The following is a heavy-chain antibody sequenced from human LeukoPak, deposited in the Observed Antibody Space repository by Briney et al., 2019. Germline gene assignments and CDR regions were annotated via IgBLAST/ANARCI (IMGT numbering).Heavy chain of an antibody. D-gene: IGHD5-18*01. CDR3: ARDVGGYSYVLGGYGMDV. CDR1: GFTFSDYY. V-gene: IGHV3-11*01. J-gene: IGHJ6*02. Sequence: MTGGSLRLSCAASGFTFSDYYMSWIRQAPGKGLEWVSYISSSGSTIYYADSVKGRFTISRDNAKNSLYLQMNSLRAEDTAVYYCARDVGGYSYVLGGYGMDVRGQGTTVTVSS. CDR2: ISSSGSTI.